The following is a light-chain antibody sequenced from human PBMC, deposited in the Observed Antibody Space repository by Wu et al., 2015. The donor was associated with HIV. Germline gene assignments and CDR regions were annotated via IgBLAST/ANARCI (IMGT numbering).Light chain of an antibody. J-gene: IGKJ1*01. CDR2: GAS. Sequence: EIVLMQSPGTLSLSPGERATLSCRATQTVSGSYLAWYQQKPGQAPRLLIYGASSRATGIPDRSSGGGSGTDFTLTISRLEPEDFAVYYCQQYNNWPRTFGKGPRWKSN. V-gene: IGKV3-20*01. CDR3: QQYNNWPRT. CDR1: QTVSGSY.